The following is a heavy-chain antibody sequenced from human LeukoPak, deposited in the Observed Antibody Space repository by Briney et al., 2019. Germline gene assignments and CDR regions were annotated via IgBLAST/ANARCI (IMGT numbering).Heavy chain of an antibody. CDR2: IYSGGST. J-gene: IGHJ6*02. Sequence: GGSLRLSCAASGFTVSSNYMSWVRQAPGEGLEWVSVIYSGGSTYYADSVKGRFTISRDNSKNTLYLQMNRLRAEDTAVYYCARDRGVGATPDYYYYGMDVWGQGTTVTVSS. CDR1: GFTVSSNY. CDR3: ARDRGVGATPDYYYYGMDV. V-gene: IGHV3-66*01. D-gene: IGHD1-26*01.